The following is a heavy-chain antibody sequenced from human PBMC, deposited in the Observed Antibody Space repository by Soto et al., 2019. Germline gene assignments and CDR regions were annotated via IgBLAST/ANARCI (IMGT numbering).Heavy chain of an antibody. CDR2: IIPIFGTA. J-gene: IGHJ6*02. CDR3: AREIRGVNYYGMDV. D-gene: IGHD3-16*01. Sequence: ASVKVSCKASGGTFSSYAISWVRQAPGQGLEWMGGIIPIFGTANYAQKFQGRVTITADESTSTAYMELSSLRSEDTAVYYCAREIRGVNYYGMDVWGQGTTVTVSS. CDR1: GGTFSSYA. V-gene: IGHV1-69*13.